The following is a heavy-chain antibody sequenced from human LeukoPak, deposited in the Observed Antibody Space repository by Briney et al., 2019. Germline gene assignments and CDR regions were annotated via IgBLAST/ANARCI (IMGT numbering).Heavy chain of an antibody. CDR2: INPNSGGT. CDR1: GYTFTGYY. CDR3: ARDRRYCSSTSCYAP. D-gene: IGHD2-2*01. J-gene: IGHJ5*02. Sequence: ASVTVSFTASGYTFTGYYMHWVRQAPGQGLEWMGWINPNSGGTNYAQKFQGRVTMTRDTSISTAYMELSRLRSDDTAVYYCARDRRYCSSTSCYAPWGQGTLVTVSS. V-gene: IGHV1-2*02.